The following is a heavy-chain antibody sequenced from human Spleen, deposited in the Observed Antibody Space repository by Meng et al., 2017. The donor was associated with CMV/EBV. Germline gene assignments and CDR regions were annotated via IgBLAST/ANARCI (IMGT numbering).Heavy chain of an antibody. CDR1: GFAFSDFG. J-gene: IGHJ4*02. CDR3: AKDGAYY. CDR2: ISYDGSNK. Sequence: QEQLVESGGGVVQPGRSLRLSCAASGFAFSDFGMHWVRQAPGKGLEWVAVISYDGSNKYYADSVKGRFTISRDNSKNTLYLQMNSLRAEDTAVYYCAKDGAYYWGQGTLVTVSS. V-gene: IGHV3-30*18. D-gene: IGHD2-21*01.